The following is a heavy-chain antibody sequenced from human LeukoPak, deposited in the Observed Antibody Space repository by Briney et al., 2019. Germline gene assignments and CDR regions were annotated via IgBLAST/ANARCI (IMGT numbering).Heavy chain of an antibody. CDR1: GGSFSGHY. D-gene: IGHD1-14*01. J-gene: IGHJ5*02. Sequence: SETLSLTCAVSGGSFSGHYWSWIRQPPGEGLEWMGEINDSGSTKYNPSLKNRVTISADTSKSRFSLKLSSLPAAEPAVYYCAKTTWFAPWAQGTLVTVSS. V-gene: IGHV4-34*01. CDR3: AKTTWFAP. CDR2: INDSGST.